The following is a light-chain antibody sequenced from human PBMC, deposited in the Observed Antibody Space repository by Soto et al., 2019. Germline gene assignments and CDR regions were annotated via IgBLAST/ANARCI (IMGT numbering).Light chain of an antibody. CDR1: QSISSY. V-gene: IGKV1-39*01. Sequence: DIQMTQSPSSLSASVGDRVTITCRASQSISSYLNWYQQKPGKAPKLLIYAASSLQSGVPSRFSGSGSGTDFTLTISSPQPEDFATYYCQQYHSSPTWTFGQGTKVDIK. CDR2: AAS. J-gene: IGKJ1*01. CDR3: QQYHSSPTWT.